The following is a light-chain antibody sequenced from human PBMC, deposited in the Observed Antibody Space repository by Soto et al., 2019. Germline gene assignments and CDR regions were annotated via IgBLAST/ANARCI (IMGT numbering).Light chain of an antibody. V-gene: IGKV1-5*03. Sequence: DIPMTQSPSTLSASVGDRVTITCRASQSISSWLAWYQQKPGKAPKLLIYKASSLESGVPSRFSGSGSGTEFTLTISSLQPDDFATYYCQQYNSYSPGRTFGQGTKVEIK. CDR3: QQYNSYSPGRT. CDR2: KAS. J-gene: IGKJ1*01. CDR1: QSISSW.